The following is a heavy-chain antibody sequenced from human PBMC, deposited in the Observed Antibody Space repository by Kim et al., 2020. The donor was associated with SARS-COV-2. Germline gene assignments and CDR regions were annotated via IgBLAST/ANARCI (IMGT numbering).Heavy chain of an antibody. D-gene: IGHD4-17*01. CDR1: GYTFTSYY. CDR3: ARVGQLRENWFDP. V-gene: IGHV1-46*01. CDR2: INPSGGST. J-gene: IGHJ5*02. Sequence: ASVKVSCKASGYTFTSYYMHWVRQAPGQGLEWMGIINPSGGSTSYAQKYQGRVTMTRDTSTSTVYMELSSLRYEDTAVYYCARVGQLRENWFDPWGQGTLVTVSS.